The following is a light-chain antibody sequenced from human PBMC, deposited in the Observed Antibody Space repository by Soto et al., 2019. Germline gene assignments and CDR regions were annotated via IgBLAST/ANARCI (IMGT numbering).Light chain of an antibody. V-gene: IGKV3-20*01. CDR3: QQYRTPAQT. CDR1: QTMGSSY. Sequence: EIVLTQSPGTLSLSPGESATLSCRASQTMGSSYLAWYQQRPGQAPRLLIYGGANSATGIPDRFSATGSETDFTLAISRLEPEDFAVYYSQQYRTPAQTFGQGTKVE. CDR2: GGA. J-gene: IGKJ1*01.